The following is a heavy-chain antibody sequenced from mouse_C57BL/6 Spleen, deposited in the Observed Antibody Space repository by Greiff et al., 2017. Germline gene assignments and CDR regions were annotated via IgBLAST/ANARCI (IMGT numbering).Heavy chain of an antibody. V-gene: IGHV14-1*01. CDR1: GFNIKDYY. CDR3: TTYYGNPYWYFDV. Sequence: VQLQQSGAELVRPGASVKLSCTASGFNIKDYYMHWVKQRPEQGLEWIGRIDPEDGDTEYAPKFQGKATMTADTSSNTAYLQLSSLTSEDTAVYYCTTYYGNPYWYFDVWGTGTTVTVSS. D-gene: IGHD2-1*01. CDR2: IDPEDGDT. J-gene: IGHJ1*03.